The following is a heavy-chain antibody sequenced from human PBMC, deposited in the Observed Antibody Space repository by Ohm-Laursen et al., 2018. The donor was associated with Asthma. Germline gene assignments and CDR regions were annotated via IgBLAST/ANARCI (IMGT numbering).Heavy chain of an antibody. Sequence: SDTLSLTCTVSGGSISSYYWSWIRQPPGKGLEWIGYIYYSGSTNYNPSLKSRVTISVDTSKNQFSLKLSSVTAADTAVYYCARVEAGYYYYFDYWGQGTLVTVSS. J-gene: IGHJ4*02. CDR1: GGSISSYY. D-gene: IGHD3-22*01. CDR2: IYYSGST. CDR3: ARVEAGYYYYFDY. V-gene: IGHV4-59*07.